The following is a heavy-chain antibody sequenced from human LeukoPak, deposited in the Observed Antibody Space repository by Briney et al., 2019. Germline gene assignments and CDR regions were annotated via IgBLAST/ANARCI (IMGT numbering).Heavy chain of an antibody. D-gene: IGHD1-26*01. CDR3: ARDSSLGMD. Sequence: PGGSLRLSCAASGFTFSSYAMHWVRQAPGKGLECVASIGNNGGCTCYANSVKGRFTISRDNSKNTLYLQMGSLRAEDMAVYYCARDSSLGMDWGQGTLVTVSS. J-gene: IGHJ4*02. CDR1: GFTFSSYA. V-gene: IGHV3-64*01. CDR2: IGNNGGCT.